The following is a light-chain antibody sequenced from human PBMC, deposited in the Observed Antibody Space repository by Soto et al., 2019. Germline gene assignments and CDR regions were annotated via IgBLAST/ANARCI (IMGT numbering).Light chain of an antibody. CDR1: QSVSSSY. V-gene: IGKV3-20*01. J-gene: IGKJ2*01. CDR2: GAS. CDR3: QKYGSSPYT. Sequence: EIVLTQSPGTLSLSPGERATLSCMASQSVSSSYLAWYQQKPGQAPRRLIYGASSRATGIPDRFSGSGSGTDFTLTISRLEPEDFAVYYCQKYGSSPYTFGQGPKLEIK.